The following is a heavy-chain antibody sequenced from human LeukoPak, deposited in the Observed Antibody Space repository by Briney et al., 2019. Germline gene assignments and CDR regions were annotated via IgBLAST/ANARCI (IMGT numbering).Heavy chain of an antibody. Sequence: SETLSLTCTVSGGSISSGSYYWSWIRQPAGKGLEWIGRIYTSGSTNYNPSLKSRVTISVDTSKNQFSLKLSSVTAADTAVYYCARDIYYGSGSYYSRSYYYMDVWGKGTTVTVSS. CDR1: GGSISSGSYY. CDR2: IYTSGST. J-gene: IGHJ6*03. D-gene: IGHD3-10*01. V-gene: IGHV4-61*02. CDR3: ARDIYYGSGSYYSRSYYYMDV.